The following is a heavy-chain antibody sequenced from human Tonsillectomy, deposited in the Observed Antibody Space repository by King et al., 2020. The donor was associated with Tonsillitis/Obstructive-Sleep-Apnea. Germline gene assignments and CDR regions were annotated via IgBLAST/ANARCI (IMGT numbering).Heavy chain of an antibody. D-gene: IGHD3-3*01. V-gene: IGHV3-30*18. J-gene: IGHJ6*03. CDR3: AKGNFWSGYHYYYYYYMDV. Sequence: QLVQSGGGVVQPGRSLRLSCAASGFTFSSYGMHWVRQAPGKGLEWVAVISYDGSNKYYADSVKGRFTISRDNSKNTLYLQMNSLRAEDTAVYYCAKGNFWSGYHYYYYYYMDVWGKGTTVTVSS. CDR2: ISYDGSNK. CDR1: GFTFSSYG.